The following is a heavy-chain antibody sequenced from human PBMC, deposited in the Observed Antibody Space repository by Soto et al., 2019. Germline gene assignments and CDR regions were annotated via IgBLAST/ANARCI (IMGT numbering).Heavy chain of an antibody. CDR3: AREPQLTSVTVFDY. D-gene: IGHD4-17*01. V-gene: IGHV3-72*01. J-gene: IGHJ4*02. Sequence: GGSLRLSCAASGFTLSDHYMDWVRQAPGKGLEWIGRTRNKDNGYTTEYAASVKGRFTISRDDSKNSLYLQMNSLITEDTAVYYCAREPQLTSVTVFDYWGQGTPVTVSS. CDR2: TRNKDNGYTT. CDR1: GFTLSDHY.